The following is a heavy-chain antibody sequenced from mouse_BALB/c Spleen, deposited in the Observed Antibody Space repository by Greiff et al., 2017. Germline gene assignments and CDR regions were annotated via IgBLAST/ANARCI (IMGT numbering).Heavy chain of an antibody. V-gene: IGHV5-12-2*01. CDR2: ISNGGGST. CDR3: ARELGDEDAMDY. Sequence: DVMLVESGGGLVQPGGSLKLSCAASGFTFSSYTMSWVRQTPEKRLEWVAYISNGGGSTYYPDTVKGRFTISRDNAKNTLYLQMSSLKSEDTAMYYCARELGDEDAMDYWGQGTSVTVSS. CDR1: GFTFSSYT. J-gene: IGHJ4*01. D-gene: IGHD3-1*01.